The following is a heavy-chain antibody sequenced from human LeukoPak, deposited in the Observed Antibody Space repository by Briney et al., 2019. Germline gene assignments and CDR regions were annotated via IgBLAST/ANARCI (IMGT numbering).Heavy chain of an antibody. D-gene: IGHD1-26*01. J-gene: IGHJ4*02. CDR1: GGTFSSYA. V-gene: IGHV1-69*04. CDR3: ARGEGAIPSDY. Sequence: SVKVSCKASGGTFSSYATSWVRQAPGQGLEWMGRIIPILGIANYAQKFQGRVTITADKSTSTAYMELSSLRSEDTAVYYCARGEGAIPSDYWGQGTLVTVSS. CDR2: IIPILGIA.